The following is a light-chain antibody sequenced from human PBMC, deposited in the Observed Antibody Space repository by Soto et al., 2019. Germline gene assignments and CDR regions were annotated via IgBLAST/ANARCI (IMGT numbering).Light chain of an antibody. J-gene: IGKJ3*01. CDR1: QGTGND. Sequence: DIQMTQSPSSLSASVGDRVTITCRASQGTGNDLGWYQQRPGKAPKRLIYAASSLESGVPSRFSGSGSGTEFTLTISSLQPEDFATYYCLQHNIYPFTFGPGTKVDIK. CDR2: AAS. CDR3: LQHNIYPFT. V-gene: IGKV1-17*01.